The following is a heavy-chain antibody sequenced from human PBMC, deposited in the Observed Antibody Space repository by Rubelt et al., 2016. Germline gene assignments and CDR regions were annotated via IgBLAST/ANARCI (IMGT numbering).Heavy chain of an antibody. CDR2: IYYSGST. CDR3: AREDSSGWYKTFDY. D-gene: IGHD6-19*01. J-gene: IGHJ4*02. CDR1: GGSISSSSYY. Sequence: QLQLQESGPGLVKPSETLSLTCTVSGGSISSSSYYWGWIRQPPGKGLEWIGSIYYSGSTHNNPSLKSLATRSVDTSKTRFSLNLRAGTAADTAVYDCAREDSSGWYKTFDYWGQGTLVTVSS. V-gene: IGHV4-39*07.